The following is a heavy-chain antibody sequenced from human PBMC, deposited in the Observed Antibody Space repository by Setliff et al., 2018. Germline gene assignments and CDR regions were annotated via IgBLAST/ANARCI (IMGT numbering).Heavy chain of an antibody. CDR3: AREWIAVAGTGFDY. CDR2: IIPILGIA. D-gene: IGHD6-19*01. CDR1: GGTFSSYA. V-gene: IGHV1-69*10. Sequence: SVKVSCKASGGTFSSYAISWVRQAPGQGLEWMGGIIPILGIANYAQKFQGRVTMTRNTSISTAYMELSSLRSEDTAVYYCAREWIAVAGTGFDYWGQGTLVTVSS. J-gene: IGHJ4*02.